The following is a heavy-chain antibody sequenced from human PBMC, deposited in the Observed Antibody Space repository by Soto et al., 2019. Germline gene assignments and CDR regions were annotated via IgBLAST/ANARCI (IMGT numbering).Heavy chain of an antibody. Sequence: QVQVVESGGGVVQPGRSLRLSCAASGFTFSTYAMHWVRQAPGKGLEWVAVISYDGSNEYYVDSVKGRFTISRDNPKNPRYRQMNSRKEEETAVYYCARASAENYNPGPPLAWAQETLVTFS. CDR3: ARASAENYNPGPPLA. D-gene: IGHD1-20*01. CDR2: ISYDGSNE. V-gene: IGHV3-30-3*01. CDR1: GFTFSTYA. J-gene: IGHJ5*02.